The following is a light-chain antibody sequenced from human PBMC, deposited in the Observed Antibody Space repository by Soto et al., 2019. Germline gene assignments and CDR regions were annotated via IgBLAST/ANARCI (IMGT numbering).Light chain of an antibody. Sequence: QSALTQPASVSGSPGQSITISCTGTSSDVGSYNLVSWYQQHPGKAPKLMIYEGSKRPSGVSNRFSGSKSGNTASLTISGLQAEDEAEYYCCLYAGSLCVCGVGTTLTVL. CDR1: SSDVGSYNL. V-gene: IGLV2-23*01. J-gene: IGLJ3*02. CDR3: CLYAGSLCV. CDR2: EGS.